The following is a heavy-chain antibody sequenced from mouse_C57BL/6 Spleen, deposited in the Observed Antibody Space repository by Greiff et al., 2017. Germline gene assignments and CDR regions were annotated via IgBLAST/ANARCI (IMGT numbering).Heavy chain of an antibody. D-gene: IGHD2-3*01. CDR2: IYPGDGDT. CDR3: ARDDGYSAWFAY. Sequence: VKLMESGAELVKPGASVKISCKASGYAFSSYWMNWVKQRPGKGLEWIGQIYPGDGDTNYNGKFKGKATLTADKSSSTAYMQLSSLTSEDSAVYFCARDDGYSAWFAYWGQGTLVTVSA. V-gene: IGHV1-80*01. J-gene: IGHJ3*01. CDR1: GYAFSSYW.